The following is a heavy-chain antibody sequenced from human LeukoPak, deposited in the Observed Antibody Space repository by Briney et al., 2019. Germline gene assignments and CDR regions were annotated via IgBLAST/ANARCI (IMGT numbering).Heavy chain of an antibody. Sequence: PGGSLRLSCTASGFSFSSYWMHWVRQAPGKGLVWVSRINNDGSRTNYADSVKGRFTISRDNAKNTVFLQTNSLRAEDTAVYYCARDPRYCSDTSCYAYNWLDPWGQGTLVTVSS. V-gene: IGHV3-74*01. CDR3: ARDPRYCSDTSCYAYNWLDP. CDR1: GFSFSSYW. CDR2: INNDGSRT. J-gene: IGHJ5*02. D-gene: IGHD2-2*01.